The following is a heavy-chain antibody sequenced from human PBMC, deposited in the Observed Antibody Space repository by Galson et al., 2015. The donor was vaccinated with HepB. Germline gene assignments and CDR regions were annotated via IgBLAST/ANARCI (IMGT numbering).Heavy chain of an antibody. Sequence: CAISGDSVSSNSASWNWIRQSPSRGLEWLGRTYYRSKWYNDYAVSVRSRITINPDTSKNQFSLQLKSVTPEDTAVYYCASQDGHIWGQGTLVPVSA. CDR3: ASQDGHI. CDR2: TYYRSKWYN. CDR1: GDSVSSNSAS. J-gene: IGHJ4*02. D-gene: IGHD4-17*01. V-gene: IGHV6-1*01.